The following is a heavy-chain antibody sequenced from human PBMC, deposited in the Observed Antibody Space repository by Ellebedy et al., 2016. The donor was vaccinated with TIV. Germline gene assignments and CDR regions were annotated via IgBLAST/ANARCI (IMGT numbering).Heavy chain of an antibody. V-gene: IGHV4-34*01. Sequence: SETLSLXXAVYGGSFSGYYWSWIRQPPGKGLEWIGEINHSGSTNYNPSLKSRVTISVDTSKNQFSLKLSSVTAADTAVYYCARGRKPAVAAPFDYWGQGTLVTVSS. CDR2: INHSGST. J-gene: IGHJ4*02. CDR1: GGSFSGYY. CDR3: ARGRKPAVAAPFDY. D-gene: IGHD6-19*01.